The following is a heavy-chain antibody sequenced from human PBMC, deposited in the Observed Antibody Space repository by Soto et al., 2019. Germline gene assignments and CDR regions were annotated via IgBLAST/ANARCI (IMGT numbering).Heavy chain of an antibody. Sequence: PSETLSLTCTVSGGSISSSSYYWGWIRQPPGKGLEWIGSIYYSGSTYYNPSLKSRVTISVDTSKNQFSLKLSSVTAADTAVYYCASPEGGYVFDYWGQGTLVTVSS. CDR3: ASPEGGYVFDY. D-gene: IGHD5-12*01. J-gene: IGHJ4*02. CDR1: GGSISSSSYY. CDR2: IYYSGST. V-gene: IGHV4-39*01.